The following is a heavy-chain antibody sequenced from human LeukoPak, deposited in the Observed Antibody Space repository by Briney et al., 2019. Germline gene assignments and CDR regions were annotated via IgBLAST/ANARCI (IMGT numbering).Heavy chain of an antibody. CDR3: ARAPRDYYDSSGYALDY. J-gene: IGHJ4*02. CDR2: INSDGSST. Sequence: GGSLRLSCAASGFTFSSYWMHWVRQAPGKGLVWVSRINSDGSSTSYADSVKGRFTISRDNAKNTLYLQMNSLRAEDTAVYYCARAPRDYYDSSGYALDYWGQGTLVTVSS. V-gene: IGHV3-74*01. D-gene: IGHD3-22*01. CDR1: GFTFSSYW.